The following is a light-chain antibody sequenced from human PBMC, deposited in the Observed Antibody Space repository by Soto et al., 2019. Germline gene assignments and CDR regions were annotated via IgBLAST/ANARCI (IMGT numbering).Light chain of an antibody. CDR3: QQYNSYWT. Sequence: DIQMTQSPSTLSASVGDRVTITCRASQSISSWLAWYQQKPGKAPKLLIYDASSLESGVPSRFSGSGSGTEFTLTLSILQPDEVATYNCQQYNSYWTFGQGNKLEIK. V-gene: IGKV1-5*01. J-gene: IGKJ1*01. CDR1: QSISSW. CDR2: DAS.